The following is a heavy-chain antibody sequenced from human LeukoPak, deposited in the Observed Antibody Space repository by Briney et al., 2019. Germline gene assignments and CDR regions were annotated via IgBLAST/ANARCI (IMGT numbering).Heavy chain of an antibody. CDR1: GYTFSSYD. CDR2: MNPNSGDT. J-gene: IGHJ4*01. D-gene: IGHD1-20*01. V-gene: IGHV1-8*03. CDR3: AKDGAYNWNDYFDY. Sequence: ASVKVSCKASGYTFSSYDINWVRQATGQGLEWMGWMNPNSGDTGYAQNFQDRVTITRNTSISTAYMELSSLRSEDTAVYYCAKDGAYNWNDYFDYWGRGTLVTVSS.